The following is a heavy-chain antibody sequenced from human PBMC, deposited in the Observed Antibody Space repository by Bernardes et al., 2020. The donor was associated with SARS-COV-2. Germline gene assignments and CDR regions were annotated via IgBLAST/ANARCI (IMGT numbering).Heavy chain of an antibody. CDR3: ARGYAVPAARRNRFDP. CDR1: GGSFSGYY. CDR2: INHSGST. D-gene: IGHD2-2*01. J-gene: IGHJ5*02. Sequence: SETLSLTCAVYGGSFSGYYWSWIRQPPGKGLEWIGEINHSGSTNYNPSLKSRVTISVDTSKNQFSLKLSSVTAADTAVYYCARGYAVPAARRNRFDPWGQGTLVTVSS. V-gene: IGHV4-34*01.